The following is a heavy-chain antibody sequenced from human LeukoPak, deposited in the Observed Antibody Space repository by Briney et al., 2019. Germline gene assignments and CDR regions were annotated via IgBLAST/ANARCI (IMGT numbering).Heavy chain of an antibody. CDR1: GFTFSSYA. Sequence: PGGSLRLSCAASGFTFSSYAMSWVRQAPGKGLEWVSAISGSGGSTYYADSVKGRFTISRDNSKNTLYLQMNGLRAEDTTVYYCAKDLTYDFWSGPGYNWFDPWGQGTLVTVSS. J-gene: IGHJ5*02. CDR2: ISGSGGST. D-gene: IGHD3-3*01. V-gene: IGHV3-23*01. CDR3: AKDLTYDFWSGPGYNWFDP.